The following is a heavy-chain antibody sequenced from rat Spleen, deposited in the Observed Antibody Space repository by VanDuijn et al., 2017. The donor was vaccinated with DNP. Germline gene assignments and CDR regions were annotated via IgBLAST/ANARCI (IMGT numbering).Heavy chain of an antibody. J-gene: IGHJ2*01. D-gene: IGHD1-11*01. CDR3: TRHYGGYLYYFDY. V-gene: IGHV5-22*01. CDR1: GFTFSDYN. CDR2: IIYAGTNT. Sequence: EVQLVESGGGLVQAGRSLKLSCAASGFTFSDYNMAWVRQAPKKGLEWVATIIYAGTNTYYGDSVKGRFTISRDNAKSTLYLQMNSLRSEDTATYYCTRHYGGYLYYFDYWGQGVMVTVSS.